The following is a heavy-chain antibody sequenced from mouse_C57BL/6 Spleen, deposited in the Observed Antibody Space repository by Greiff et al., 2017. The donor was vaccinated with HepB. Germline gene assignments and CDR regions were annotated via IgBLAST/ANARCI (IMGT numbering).Heavy chain of an antibody. CDR2: INPSSGYT. V-gene: IGHV1-4*01. Sequence: VQLQQSGAELARPGASVKMSCKASGYTFTSYTMHWVKQRPGQGLEWIGYINPSSGYTKYNQKFKDKATLTADKSSSTAYMQLSSLTSEDSAVYYCASDPYYSNYLGNAMDYWGQGTSVTVSS. CDR3: ASDPYYSNYLGNAMDY. CDR1: GYTFTSYT. J-gene: IGHJ4*01. D-gene: IGHD2-5*01.